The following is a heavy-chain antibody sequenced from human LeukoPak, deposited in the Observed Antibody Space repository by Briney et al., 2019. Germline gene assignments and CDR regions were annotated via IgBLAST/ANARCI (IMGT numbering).Heavy chain of an antibody. J-gene: IGHJ4*02. Sequence: SETLSLTCTVSGGSISSGDYYWSWIRQPPGKGLEWIGYIYYSGSTYYNPSLKSRVTISVDTSKNQFSLKLSPVTAADTAVYYCARGQGNYGDYWGQGTLVTVSS. CDR3: ARGQGNYGDY. D-gene: IGHD4-11*01. CDR2: IYYSGST. V-gene: IGHV4-30-4*08. CDR1: GGSISSGDYY.